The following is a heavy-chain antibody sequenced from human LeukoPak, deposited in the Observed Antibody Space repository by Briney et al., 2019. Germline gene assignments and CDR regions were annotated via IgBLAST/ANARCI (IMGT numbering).Heavy chain of an antibody. CDR1: GGSISNYY. Sequence: PSETLSLTCTVSGGSISNYYWSWIRQSPGKGLEWIGHIYYTGSTYYNPSLKSRVTISVDTSKNQFSLKLNSVTAADTAVYYCARPSRGYSYGPFDYWGQGTLVSVSS. V-gene: IGHV4-59*08. CDR2: IYYTGST. CDR3: ARPSRGYSYGPFDY. J-gene: IGHJ4*02. D-gene: IGHD5-18*01.